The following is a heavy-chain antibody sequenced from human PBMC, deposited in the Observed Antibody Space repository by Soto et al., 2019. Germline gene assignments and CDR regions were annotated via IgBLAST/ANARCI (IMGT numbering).Heavy chain of an antibody. Sequence: QVQLVQSGAEVKKPGASVKVSCKASGYTLTTFFMHWVRQSPGKGLEWIGEISHSGITNYNPSLKSRVTISGDKSKNQLSLKLTSVTAADTAVYYCARVRYDRSGFDHWGQGTLVSVSS. V-gene: IGHV4-59*12. CDR2: ISHSGIT. J-gene: IGHJ4*02. CDR1: GYTLTTFF. D-gene: IGHD3-22*01. CDR3: ARVRYDRSGFDH.